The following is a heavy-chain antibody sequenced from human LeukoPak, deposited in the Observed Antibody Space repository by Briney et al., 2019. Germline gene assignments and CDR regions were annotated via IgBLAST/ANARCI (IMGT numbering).Heavy chain of an antibody. CDR2: IYSGDTT. Sequence: GGSPLLSCAASGLTVSNNYMSWVRQAPGKGLEWVSVIYSGDTTPYADSVKGRFTISRDNSTTTLYLQMNSLRAEDTAVYYCARITMVRGTHAFDIWGQGTLLPASS. J-gene: IGHJ3*02. CDR3: ARITMVRGTHAFDI. CDR1: GLTVSNNY. V-gene: IGHV3-66*01. D-gene: IGHD3-10*01.